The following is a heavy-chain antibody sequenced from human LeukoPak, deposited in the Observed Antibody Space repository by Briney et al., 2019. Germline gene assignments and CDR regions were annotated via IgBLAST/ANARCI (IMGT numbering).Heavy chain of an antibody. V-gene: IGHV4-34*01. CDR3: ARDVVPRDYGDTLNAYDL. CDR1: GGSLSGYY. Sequence: SEALSLTCAVSGGSLSGYYWSWIRQSPGKGLEWMGDIHHDGRTKYKSSFKSRITIFLVSSKNEVSLRLSPVTPADTALYFCARDVVPRDYGDTLNAYDLWGQGTMVTVS. D-gene: IGHD4-17*01. J-gene: IGHJ3*01. CDR2: IHHDGRT.